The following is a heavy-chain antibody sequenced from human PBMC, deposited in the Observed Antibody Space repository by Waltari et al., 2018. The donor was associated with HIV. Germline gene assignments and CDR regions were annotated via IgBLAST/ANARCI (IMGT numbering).Heavy chain of an antibody. CDR1: GYNFTSYG. CDR3: ARDARQYLSASGSAFDI. V-gene: IGHV1-18*04. CDR2: NTSDKRNT. Sequence: QVKLVQYGAEVKEPGASVQVSCQASGYNFTSYGVSWLPQGPGHGLEWLGWNTSDKRNTKFAPKYQGRVTLTLDTGANAAYMEGTCRASDDTAVYYCARDARQYLSASGSAFDIWGQGTQVIVSS. D-gene: IGHD3-10*01. J-gene: IGHJ4*02.